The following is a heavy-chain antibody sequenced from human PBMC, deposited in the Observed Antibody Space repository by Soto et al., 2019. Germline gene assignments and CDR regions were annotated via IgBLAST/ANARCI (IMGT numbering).Heavy chain of an antibody. CDR3: ARRGYDYVWGSYRFFDY. D-gene: IGHD3-16*02. CDR1: GFSLSTSGLG. CDR2: IYWDDDK. V-gene: IGHV2-5*02. Sequence: QITLKESGPTLVKPTQTLTLTCTFSGFSLSTSGLGVGWIRQPPGKALEWLGIIYWDDDKRYSPSLKSRLTIPEDTSKNQVVLTMTNMDPVDTATYYCARRGYDYVWGSYRFFDYWGQGILVTVSS. J-gene: IGHJ4*02.